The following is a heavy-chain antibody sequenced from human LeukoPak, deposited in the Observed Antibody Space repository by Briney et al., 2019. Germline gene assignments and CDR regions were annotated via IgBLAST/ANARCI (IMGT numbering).Heavy chain of an antibody. CDR1: GGSISSYY. CDR3: AGRVGDSAFDI. Sequence: SETLSLICTVSGGSISSYYWSWIRQPPGKGLEWIGYIAYTGSTNYNPSLKSRVTISVDTSKNQFSLKLSSVTVADTAVYYCAGRVGDSAFDIWGPGTMVTVS. J-gene: IGHJ3*02. D-gene: IGHD1-26*01. CDR2: IAYTGST. V-gene: IGHV4-59*08.